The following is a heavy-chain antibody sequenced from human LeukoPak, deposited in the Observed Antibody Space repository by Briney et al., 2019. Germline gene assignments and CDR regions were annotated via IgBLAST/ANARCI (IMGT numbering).Heavy chain of an antibody. CDR2: ISTTANSI. D-gene: IGHD5-12*01. J-gene: IGHJ6*04. CDR3: ARPVNYGGYDYYYYGMDV. V-gene: IGHV3-48*03. Sequence: GGSRRLSCAASGFTFSSYEMNWVRQAPGKGLEWISYISTTANSIYYADSVKGRFTISRDSAKNSLYLQMSSLRAEDTAVYYCARPVNYGGYDYYYYGMDVWGKGTTVTVSS. CDR1: GFTFSSYE.